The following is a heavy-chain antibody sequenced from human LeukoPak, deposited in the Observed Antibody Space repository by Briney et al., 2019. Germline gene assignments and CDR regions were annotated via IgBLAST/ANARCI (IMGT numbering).Heavy chain of an antibody. V-gene: IGHV1-2*02. CDR3: ARDSGRRPVAPEGGWFDP. Sequence: ASVKVSCKASGYTFSDYYMHWVRQAPGQGLEWMGWINPNSGGTNYAQKFQGRVTMTRDTSISTAYMELTRLRSDDTAVYYCARDSGRRPVAPEGGWFDPWGQGTLVTVSS. D-gene: IGHD6-6*01. CDR2: INPNSGGT. J-gene: IGHJ5*02. CDR1: GYTFSDYY.